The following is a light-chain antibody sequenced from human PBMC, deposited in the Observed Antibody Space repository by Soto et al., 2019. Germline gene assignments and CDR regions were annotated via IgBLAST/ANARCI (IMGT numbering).Light chain of an antibody. CDR3: QQYGSSPFT. V-gene: IGKV3-20*01. CDR2: GAS. CDR1: QTVSSNY. Sequence: EIVLTQSPGTLSLSPGERATLSCRANQTVSSNYLTWYQQKPGQAPRLLIYGASTRATGIPDRFGGSGSGTDFTLIINRLEPEDFAVYYCQQYGSSPFTFGPGTTVDI. J-gene: IGKJ3*01.